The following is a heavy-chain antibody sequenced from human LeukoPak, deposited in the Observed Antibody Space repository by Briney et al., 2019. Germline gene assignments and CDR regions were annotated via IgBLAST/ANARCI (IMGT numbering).Heavy chain of an antibody. CDR1: GFTLSSCG. V-gene: IGHV3-33*08. D-gene: IGHD3-22*01. CDR2: IWYDGSNK. J-gene: IGHJ5*02. Sequence: GTSLRLSCVASGFTLSSCGMHWVRQAPGKGLEWVAVIWYDGSNKYYADSVKGRFTISRDNSKNTLYLQMNSLRAEDTAVYYCAREALTMIVVDSNWFDPWGQGTLVTVSS. CDR3: AREALTMIVVDSNWFDP.